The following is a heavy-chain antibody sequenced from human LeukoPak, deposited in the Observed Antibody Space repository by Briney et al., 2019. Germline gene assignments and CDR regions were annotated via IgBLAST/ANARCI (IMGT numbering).Heavy chain of an antibody. Sequence: GGSLRLSCAASGFTFSSYYMHWVRQAPGKGLEYVSTISPNGGTTYYANSVKGRFTISRDNSKNTLFLQMGSLRADDMAVYYCAGDSGSSQGWFDPWGQGTLVTVSA. J-gene: IGHJ5*02. CDR2: ISPNGGTT. CDR3: AGDSGSSQGWFDP. V-gene: IGHV3-64*01. D-gene: IGHD1-26*01. CDR1: GFTFSSYY.